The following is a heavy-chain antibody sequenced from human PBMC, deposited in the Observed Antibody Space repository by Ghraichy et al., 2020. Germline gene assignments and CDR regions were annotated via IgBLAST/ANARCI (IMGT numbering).Heavy chain of an antibody. D-gene: IGHD6-13*01. V-gene: IGHV3-53*01. Sequence: GGSLRLSCAASGFTVSSNYMSWVRQAPGKGLEWVSVIYSGGSTYYADSVKGRFTISRDNSKNTLYLQMNSLRAEDTAVYYCAREPGIAVVGTGDYWGQGTLVTVSS. J-gene: IGHJ4*02. CDR2: IYSGGST. CDR1: GFTVSSNY. CDR3: AREPGIAVVGTGDY.